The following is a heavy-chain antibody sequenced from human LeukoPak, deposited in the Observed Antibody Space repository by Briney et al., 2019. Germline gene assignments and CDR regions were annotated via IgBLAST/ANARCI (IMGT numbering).Heavy chain of an antibody. CDR3: AREESTVVPYFDY. CDR2: FYYTGST. CDR1: GGSISTYY. Sequence: QSSETLSLTCTVSGGSISTYYWNWIRQPPGMGLEWIGYFYYTGSTNYSPSLKSRVTISLDTSKNQFSLKLSSVTAADTAVYYCAREESTVVPYFDYWGQGTLVTVSS. V-gene: IGHV4-59*01. D-gene: IGHD4-23*01. J-gene: IGHJ4*02.